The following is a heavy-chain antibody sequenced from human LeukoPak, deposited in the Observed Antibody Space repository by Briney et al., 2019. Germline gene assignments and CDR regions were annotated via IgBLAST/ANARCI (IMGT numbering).Heavy chain of an antibody. CDR1: GYTFTSYG. D-gene: IGHD6-19*01. V-gene: IGHV1-18*01. CDR2: ISAYNGNT. Sequence: GASVKVSCKASGYTFTSYGISWVRQAPGQGLEWMGWISAYNGNTNYAQKLQGRVTMTTDTSTSTAYMELWSLRSDDTAVYYCARDSPYSSGWYNWFDPWGQGTLVTVSS. CDR3: ARDSPYSSGWYNWFDP. J-gene: IGHJ5*02.